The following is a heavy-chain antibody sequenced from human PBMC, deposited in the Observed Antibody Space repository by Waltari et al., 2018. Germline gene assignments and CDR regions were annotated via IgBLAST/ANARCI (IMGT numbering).Heavy chain of an antibody. V-gene: IGHV4-34*01. Sequence: QVQLQQWGAGLLKPSETLSLTCAVYGGSFSGYYWSWIRQPPGKGLGGIGEINHSGSTNYTPSLKSRVTISVDTSKNQFSRKLSSVTAADTAVYYCARLYYDSSGYYYEDFDYWGQGTLVTVSS. CDR2: INHSGST. J-gene: IGHJ4*02. CDR1: GGSFSGYY. D-gene: IGHD3-22*01. CDR3: ARLYYDSSGYYYEDFDY.